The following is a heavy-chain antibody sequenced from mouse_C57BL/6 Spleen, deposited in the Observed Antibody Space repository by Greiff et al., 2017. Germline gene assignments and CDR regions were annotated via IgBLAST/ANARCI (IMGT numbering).Heavy chain of an antibody. V-gene: IGHV2-2*01. Sequence: QVQLQESGPGLVQPSQSLSITCTVSGFSLTSYCVHWVRQSPGQGLEWLGVIWSGGSTDYNAAFISRLSISKDNSKSQVFFKMNSLQADDTAIYYCARRGSTTAGDYFGGWGQGTTLTVST. D-gene: IGHD1-2*01. CDR3: ARRGSTTAGDYFGG. CDR1: GFSLTSYC. CDR2: IWSGGST. J-gene: IGHJ2*01.